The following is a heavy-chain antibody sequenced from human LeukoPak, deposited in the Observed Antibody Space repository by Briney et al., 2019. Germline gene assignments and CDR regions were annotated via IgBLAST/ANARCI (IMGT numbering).Heavy chain of an antibody. CDR1: CGSISSKTYN. J-gene: IGHJ3*02. Sequence: PSETLSLTYTIACGSISSKTYNSGWLRQPPGKGLEWIGSTDYTGSTHYNPSLKTRFPISVGTCKKQLSLKLTSVTAADMAVYYCARDRSSGYYSDAFDIGGQGTMVTLSS. CDR2: TDYTGST. V-gene: IGHV4-39*07. CDR3: ARDRSSGYYSDAFDI. D-gene: IGHD3-22*01.